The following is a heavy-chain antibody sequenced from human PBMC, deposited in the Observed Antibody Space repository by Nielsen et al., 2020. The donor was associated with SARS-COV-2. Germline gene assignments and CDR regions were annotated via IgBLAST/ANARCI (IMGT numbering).Heavy chain of an antibody. CDR2: ILSGRAT. J-gene: IGHJ4*02. V-gene: IGHV4-39*01. CDR1: GGSISSGAYY. CDR3: ARPTTGRSGGSCFQT. D-gene: IGHD2-15*01. Sequence: GSLRLSCTVFGGSISSGAYYWGWIRQSPGKGLEWIGNILSGRATYYNPSLRSRVIISVDTSMNQLSLRLNSVTAADTAVYYCARPTTGRSGGSCFQTWGQGILVTVSS.